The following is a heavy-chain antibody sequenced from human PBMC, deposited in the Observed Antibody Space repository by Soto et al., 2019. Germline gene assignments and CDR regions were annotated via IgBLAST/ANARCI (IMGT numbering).Heavy chain of an antibody. Sequence: SETLSLTCTVSGGSISSSSYYWGWIRQPPGKGLEWIGSIYYSGSTYYNPSLKSRVTISVDTSKNQFSLKLSSVTAADAAVYYCARSHYPGDYFDYWGQGTLVTVSS. J-gene: IGHJ4*02. CDR3: ARSHYPGDYFDY. D-gene: IGHD1-26*01. CDR1: GGSISSSSYY. CDR2: IYYSGST. V-gene: IGHV4-39*01.